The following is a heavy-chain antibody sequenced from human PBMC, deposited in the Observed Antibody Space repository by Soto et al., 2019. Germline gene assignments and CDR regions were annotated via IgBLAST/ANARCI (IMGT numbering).Heavy chain of an antibody. CDR3: ASASNSDILRIGFYYYLGKVV. Sequence: ASVKVSCKASGYTCTSYGISGVRQAPGQGLEWMGWISAYNGNTNYAQKLQGRVTITTDTSTSTADMELRSLRSALTAVYYCASASNSDILRIGFYYYLGKVVRDPVPKVIVSS. D-gene: IGHD3-9*01. CDR2: ISAYNGNT. J-gene: IGHJ6*02. CDR1: GYTCTSYG. V-gene: IGHV1-18*01.